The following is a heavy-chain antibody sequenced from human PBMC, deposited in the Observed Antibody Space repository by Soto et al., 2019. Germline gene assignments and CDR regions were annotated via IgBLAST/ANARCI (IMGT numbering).Heavy chain of an antibody. V-gene: IGHV4-59*01. CDR1: GGSISGSY. J-gene: IGHJ4*02. CDR2: VYYTGST. Sequence: PSETLSLTCSVSGGSISGSYWSWIRQSPGKGLEWLGYVYYTGSTNYSPFLRSRVSISVDTSKNEFSLRLSSVTAADTAVYFCARSVAVPGAHIDYWGQGTQVTVSS. CDR3: ARSVAVPGAHIDY. D-gene: IGHD6-19*01.